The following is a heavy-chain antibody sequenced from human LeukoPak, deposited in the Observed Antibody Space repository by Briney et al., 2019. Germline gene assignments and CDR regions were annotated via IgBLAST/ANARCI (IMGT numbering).Heavy chain of an antibody. V-gene: IGHV4-59*08. Sequence: SETLSLTCTVSGGSLTNYYWSWIRQPPGKGLEWIGYMHYSGSANYNPSLKSRVTILADTSKNQFSLKLSSVTAADTAVYCCTRRVYYSDSSGWYFDYWGQGTLVTVSS. CDR1: GGSLTNYY. D-gene: IGHD3-22*01. CDR3: TRRVYYSDSSGWYFDY. CDR2: MHYSGSA. J-gene: IGHJ4*02.